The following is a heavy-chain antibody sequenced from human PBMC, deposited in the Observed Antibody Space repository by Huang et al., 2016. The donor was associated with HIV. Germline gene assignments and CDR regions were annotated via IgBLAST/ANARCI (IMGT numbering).Heavy chain of an antibody. D-gene: IGHD1-20*01. CDR3: ARGLSGNIDS. Sequence: QVQLVQSGAELKKPGSSVKVSCKASGGTFSSHTITWVRQAPGQGVEWMGERVPTCGTGNNGQNFQGRVTITADEATATAYLELSSLKFEDTAIYYCARGLSGNIDSWGQGSLVTVSS. J-gene: IGHJ4*02. CDR2: RVPTCGTG. CDR1: GGTFSSHT. V-gene: IGHV1-69*01.